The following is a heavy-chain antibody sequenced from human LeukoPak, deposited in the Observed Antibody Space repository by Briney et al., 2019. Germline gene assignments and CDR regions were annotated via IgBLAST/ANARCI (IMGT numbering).Heavy chain of an antibody. D-gene: IGHD3-10*01. CDR2: INPNSGGT. Sequence: ASVTVSCKASGYTFTGYYLHWVRQAPGQGLEWMGWINPNSGGTYYAQKFQGRVTMTRDTSISTAYMELYRLRSDDTAVYYCARTILRGEDYWGQGTLVTVSS. CDR3: ARTILRGEDY. V-gene: IGHV1-2*02. J-gene: IGHJ4*02. CDR1: GYTFTGYY.